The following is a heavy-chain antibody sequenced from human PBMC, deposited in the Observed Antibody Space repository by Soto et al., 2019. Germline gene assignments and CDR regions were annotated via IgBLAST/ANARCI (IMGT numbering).Heavy chain of an antibody. Sequence: LETLSLTCTVSGASIIGFYWSWIRKSAGKGLEWIGRIYATGTTDYNPSLKSRVMMSVDTSKKQFSLKLRSVTAADTAVYYCVRDGTKTLRDWFDPWGQGISVTVSS. CDR2: IYATGTT. CDR1: GASIIGFY. J-gene: IGHJ5*02. D-gene: IGHD1-1*01. CDR3: VRDGTKTLRDWFDP. V-gene: IGHV4-4*07.